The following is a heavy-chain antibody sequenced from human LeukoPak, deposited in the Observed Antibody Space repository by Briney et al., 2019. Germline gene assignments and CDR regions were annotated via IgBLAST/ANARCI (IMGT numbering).Heavy chain of an antibody. V-gene: IGHV3-11*01. D-gene: IGHD5-24*01. CDR2: ISSSGTTI. Sequence: PGGSLRLSCAASGFSFSDSYMSWIRQAPGKGLEWVSYISSSGTTIHYADSVKGRFTISRENAKNSLYLHMNSLRAEDTAVYYCARQMGTISYNFDYWGQGTLVTVSS. J-gene: IGHJ4*02. CDR1: GFSFSDSY. CDR3: ARQMGTISYNFDY.